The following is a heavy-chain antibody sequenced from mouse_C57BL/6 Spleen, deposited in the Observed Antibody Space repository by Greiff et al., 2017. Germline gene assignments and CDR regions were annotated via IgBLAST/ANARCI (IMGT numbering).Heavy chain of an antibody. Sequence: QVKLQQPGAELVMPGASVKLSCKASGYTFPSYWMHWVQPRPGPGLEWIGEIDPSDSYTNYNQKFKGKSTLTVYKSSSTAYIELSSLTSEDSAVYYCAKWDYWGQGTTLTVSS. CDR2: IDPSDSYT. CDR1: GYTFPSYW. V-gene: IGHV1-69*01. J-gene: IGHJ2*01. CDR3: AKWDY.